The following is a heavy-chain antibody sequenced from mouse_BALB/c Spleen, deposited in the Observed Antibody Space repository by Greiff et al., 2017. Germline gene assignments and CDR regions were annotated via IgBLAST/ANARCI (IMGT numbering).Heavy chain of an antibody. CDR3: ARYGDYYGCGLDY. CDR2: ISSGSSTI. V-gene: IGHV5-17*02. Sequence: DVHLVESGGGLVQPGGSRKFSCAASGFTFSSFGMHWVRQAPEKGLEWVAYISSGSSTIYYADTVKGRFTISRNNPKNTLFLQMTSLRSEDTAMYYCARYGDYYGCGLDYWGQGTTLTVSS. D-gene: IGHD1-1*01. J-gene: IGHJ2*01. CDR1: GFTFSSFG.